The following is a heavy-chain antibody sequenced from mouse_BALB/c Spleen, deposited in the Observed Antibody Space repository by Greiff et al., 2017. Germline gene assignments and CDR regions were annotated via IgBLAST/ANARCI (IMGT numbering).Heavy chain of an antibody. D-gene: IGHD2-1*01. CDR2: IYPGSGNT. Sequence: QVQLQQSGPELVKPGASVKMSCKASGYTFTSYVMHWVKQKPGQGLEWIGWIYPGSGNTKYNEKFKGKATLTVDTSSSTAYMQLSSLTSEDTAVYFCARRGDGNSPYAMDYWGQGTSVTVSS. CDR3: ARRGDGNSPYAMDY. CDR1: GYTFTSYV. V-gene: IGHV1-84*02. J-gene: IGHJ4*01.